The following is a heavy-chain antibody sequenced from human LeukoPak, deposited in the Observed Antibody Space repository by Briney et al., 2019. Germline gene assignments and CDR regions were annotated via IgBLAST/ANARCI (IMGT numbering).Heavy chain of an antibody. CDR2: ISYDGSNK. CDR3: XXXRGYSGYDSNGFDY. Sequence: GGSLRLSCAASGFTFSSYAMHWVRQAPGKGLEWVAVISYDGSNKYYADSVKGRFTISRDNSKNTLYLQMNSLRAEDTAVYYCXXXRGYSGYDSNGFDYWGQGTLVTVSS. V-gene: IGHV3-30*04. D-gene: IGHD5-12*01. CDR1: GFTFSSYA. J-gene: IGHJ4*02.